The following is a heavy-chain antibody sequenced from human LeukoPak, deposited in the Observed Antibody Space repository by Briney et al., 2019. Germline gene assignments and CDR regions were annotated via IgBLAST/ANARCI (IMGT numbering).Heavy chain of an antibody. CDR1: GFTFSSYA. V-gene: IGHV3-30-3*01. CDR3: AKDYGGSCDY. CDR2: ISYDGSNK. D-gene: IGHD2-15*01. J-gene: IGHJ4*02. Sequence: QTGGSLRLSCAASGFTFSSYAMHWVRQAPGKGLEWVAVISYDGSNKYYADSVKGRFTISRDNSKNTLYLQMNSLRAEDTAVYYCAKDYGGSCDYWGQGTLVTVPS.